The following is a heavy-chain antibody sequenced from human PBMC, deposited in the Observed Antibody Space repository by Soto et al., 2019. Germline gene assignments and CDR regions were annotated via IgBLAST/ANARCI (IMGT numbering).Heavy chain of an antibody. V-gene: IGHV4-39*01. CDR2: LYYTGTT. J-gene: IGHJ5*02. CDR3: GVDCSRTYCYDWCDP. D-gene: IGHD2-2*01. CDR1: GSSIGSRSYY. Sequence: SVTLSLTCSVCGSSIGSRSYYLGCIRQPPGKCLEWIGSLYYTGTTSYNSSLKSRVTISADKSQNQFSLRLSSVTAADTAGYNCGVDCSRTYCYDWCDPWGQGSLVTVAS.